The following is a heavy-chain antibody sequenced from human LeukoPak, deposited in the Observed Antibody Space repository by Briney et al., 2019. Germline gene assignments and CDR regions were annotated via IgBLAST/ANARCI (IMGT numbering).Heavy chain of an antibody. D-gene: IGHD6-13*01. CDR3: ARGGYSSSWYGPGYYYYGMDV. J-gene: IGHJ6*02. Sequence: SETLSLTCTVSGGSISSYYWSWIRQPPGKGLEWIGEINHSGSTNYNPSLKSRVTISVDTSKNQFSLKLSSVTAADTAVYYCARGGYSSSWYGPGYYYYGMDVWGQGTTVTVSS. CDR1: GGSISSYY. CDR2: INHSGST. V-gene: IGHV4-34*01.